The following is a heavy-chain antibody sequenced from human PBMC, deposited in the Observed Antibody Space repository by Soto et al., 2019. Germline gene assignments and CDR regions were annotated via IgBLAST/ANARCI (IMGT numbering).Heavy chain of an antibody. Sequence: QMQMQESGPRLVKPSETLSLTCTVSGASITDSYWSWIRQPPEKGLEWIGYIYFSGVATYNPSLKSRANMSRDKSKNEFSLKLTSVTAADTAIYYCARGDSDVAVIEAAYWGQGTLVTVSS. V-gene: IGHV4-59*01. D-gene: IGHD2-21*01. CDR2: IYFSGVA. CDR3: ARGDSDVAVIEAAY. CDR1: GASITDSY. J-gene: IGHJ4*02.